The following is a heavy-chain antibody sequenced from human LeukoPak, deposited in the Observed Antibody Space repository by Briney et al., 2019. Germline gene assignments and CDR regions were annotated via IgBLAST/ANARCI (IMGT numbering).Heavy chain of an antibody. Sequence: GGSLRLSCAASGFTFSSYAMHWVRQAPGKGLEWVAVISYDGTNKYYADSVKGRFTISRDNSKNTLYLQMNSLRAEDTAVYYCARGGKITFGGVWGQGTLVTVSS. CDR3: ARGGKITFGGV. D-gene: IGHD3-16*01. V-gene: IGHV3-30-3*01. J-gene: IGHJ4*02. CDR2: ISYDGTNK. CDR1: GFTFSSYA.